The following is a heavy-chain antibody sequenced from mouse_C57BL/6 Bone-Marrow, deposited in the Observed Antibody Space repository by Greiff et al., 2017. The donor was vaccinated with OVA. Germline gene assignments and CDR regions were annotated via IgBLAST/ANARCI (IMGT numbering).Heavy chain of an antibody. J-gene: IGHJ1*03. Sequence: EVQLQQSGPELVKPGASVKISCKASGYTFTDYYMNWVKQSHGKSLEWIGDINPNNGGTSYNQKFKGKATLTVDKSSSTAYMELRSLTSEDSAVYYCARGGTTVVAKDWYFDVWGTGTTVTVSS. D-gene: IGHD1-1*01. CDR2: INPNNGGT. CDR3: ARGGTTVVAKDWYFDV. CDR1: GYTFTDYY. V-gene: IGHV1-26*01.